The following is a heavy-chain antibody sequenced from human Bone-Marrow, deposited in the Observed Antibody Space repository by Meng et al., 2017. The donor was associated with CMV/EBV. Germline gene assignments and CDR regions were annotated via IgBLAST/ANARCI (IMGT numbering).Heavy chain of an antibody. Sequence: GESLKISCAASGFTFSSYGMHWVRQAPGKGLEWVAVISYDGSNKYYADSVKGRFTISRDNSKNTLYLQMNSLRAEDTAVYYCGRDKRLGRVGVYYYGMDVWGQGTTVTVSS. V-gene: IGHV3-30*19. CDR3: GRDKRLGRVGVYYYGMDV. CDR2: ISYDGSNK. J-gene: IGHJ6*02. CDR1: GFTFSSYG. D-gene: IGHD3-16*01.